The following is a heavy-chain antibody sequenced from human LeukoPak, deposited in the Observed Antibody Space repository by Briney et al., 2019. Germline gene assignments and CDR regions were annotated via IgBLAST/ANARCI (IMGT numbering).Heavy chain of an antibody. J-gene: IGHJ3*02. CDR2: ISSSGSTI. CDR3: ASWGYCSSTSCLRGAFDI. D-gene: IGHD2-2*01. Sequence: GGSLRLSCAASGFTFSSYEMNWVRQAPGKGLEWVSYISSSGSTIYYADSVKGRFTISRDNAKNSLYLQMNSLRAEDTAVYYCASWGYCSSTSCLRGAFDIWGQGTMVTVSS. CDR1: GFTFSSYE. V-gene: IGHV3-48*03.